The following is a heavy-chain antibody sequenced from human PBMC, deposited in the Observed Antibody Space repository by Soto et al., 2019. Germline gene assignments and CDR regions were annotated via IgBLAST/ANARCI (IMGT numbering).Heavy chain of an antibody. V-gene: IGHV3-23*01. CDR1: GFTFSNYA. D-gene: IGHD6-13*01. CDR3: AKDGPGGSTWKVGDY. CDR2: ISGSGGST. J-gene: IGHJ4*02. Sequence: EVQLLESGGGLVQPGGSLRLSCAASGFTFSNYAMTWVRQAPGKGLEWVSAISGSGGSTYYADSVKGRFTVSRDNAKNTLYLQMDSLRAEDTAVYYCAKDGPGGSTWKVGDYWGQGTLVTVSS.